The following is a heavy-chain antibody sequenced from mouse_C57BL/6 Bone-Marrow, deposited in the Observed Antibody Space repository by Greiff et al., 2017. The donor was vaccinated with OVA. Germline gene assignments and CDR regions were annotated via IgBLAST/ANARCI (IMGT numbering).Heavy chain of an antibody. CDR3: ARWRLGKYYCSSLYAMDY. V-gene: IGHV1-55*01. Sequence: QVQLQQPGAELVKPGASVKMSCKASGYTFTSYWITWVKQRPGQGLEWIGDIYPGSGSTNYNEKFKSKATLTVDTSSSTAYMQLSSLTSEDSAVYYCARWRLGKYYCSSLYAMDYWGQGTSVTVSS. J-gene: IGHJ4*01. CDR1: GYTFTSYW. D-gene: IGHD1-1*01. CDR2: IYPGSGST.